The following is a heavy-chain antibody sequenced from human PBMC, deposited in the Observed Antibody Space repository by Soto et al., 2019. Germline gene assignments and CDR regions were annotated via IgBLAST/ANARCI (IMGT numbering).Heavy chain of an antibody. V-gene: IGHV4-39*01. D-gene: IGHD3-22*01. J-gene: IGHJ6*02. CDR2: VYYSGST. Sequence: SETLSLTCSVSGGFVTLTSYYWGWIRQPPGKGLEWIGNVYYSGSTNYNPSLKSRVTISVDTSKNQFSLSLKSVTAADTAVYYCASDYSGYSADPEYYGVEVWGQGTTVTVSS. CDR1: GGFVTLTSYY. CDR3: ASDYSGYSADPEYYGVEV.